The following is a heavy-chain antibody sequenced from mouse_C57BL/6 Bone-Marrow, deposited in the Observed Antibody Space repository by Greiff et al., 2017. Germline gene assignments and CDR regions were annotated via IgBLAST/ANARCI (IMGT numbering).Heavy chain of an antibody. J-gene: IGHJ2*01. CDR2: IHPNSGST. V-gene: IGHV1-64*01. CDR1: GYTFTSYW. Sequence: VQLQQPGAELVKPGASVKLSCKASGYTFTSYWMHWVKQRPGQGLEWIGLIHPNSGSTNYNEKFKSKATLTVDTSSSTAYMQLSSLTSEDSAVYDCALYDGCPYYFDYWGQGTTLTVSS. D-gene: IGHD2-3*01. CDR3: ALYDGCPYYFDY.